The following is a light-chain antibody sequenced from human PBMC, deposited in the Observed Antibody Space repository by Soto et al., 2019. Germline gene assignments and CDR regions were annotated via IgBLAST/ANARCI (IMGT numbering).Light chain of an antibody. CDR1: SSDVGAYKY. Sequence: QSALTQPASVSGSPGQSISISCTGTSSDVGAYKYVSWYQQHPGKAPKLIIFKVTNRPSGVSNRFSGSQSGNTASLTISGLQAEDEANYYCFSYTSRNTWVFGGGTKVTVL. CDR2: KVT. V-gene: IGLV2-14*01. J-gene: IGLJ3*02. CDR3: FSYTSRNTWV.